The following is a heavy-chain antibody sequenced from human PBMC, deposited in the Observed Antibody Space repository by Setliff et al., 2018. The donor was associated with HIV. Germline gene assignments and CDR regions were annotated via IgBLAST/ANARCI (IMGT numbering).Heavy chain of an antibody. CDR2: INDFRST. CDR3: ATRPDGATGNYFYMDV. D-gene: IGHD4-17*01. Sequence: SETLSLTCAVYGGSFSGHYWSWIRQPPGKGLEWIGEINDFRSTNYNPSLKTRVTISVDTSKKQFSLRLSSVTAADTAVYYCATRPDGATGNYFYMDVWGKGTTVTVSS. CDR1: GGSFSGHY. J-gene: IGHJ6*03. V-gene: IGHV4-34*01.